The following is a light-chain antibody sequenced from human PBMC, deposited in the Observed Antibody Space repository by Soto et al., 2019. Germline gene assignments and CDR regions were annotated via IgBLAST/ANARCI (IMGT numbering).Light chain of an antibody. CDR3: QQYATSSPT. V-gene: IGKV1-5*01. J-gene: IGKJ2*01. Sequence: DIQMTQSPSTLSASVGDRVTITCRASQSISSWLAWYQQRPREAPKLLIYGASSSESGVPSRFSGSGSGTEFTLTISSVQPTDFATYYCQQYATSSPTFGQGTKLEI. CDR2: GAS. CDR1: QSISSW.